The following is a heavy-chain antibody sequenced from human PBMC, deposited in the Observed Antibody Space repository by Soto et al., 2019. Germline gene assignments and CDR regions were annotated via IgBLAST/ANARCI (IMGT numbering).Heavy chain of an antibody. J-gene: IGHJ5*02. Sequence: QLQLQESGPGLVKPSETLSLTCTVSGGSISSSSYYWGWIRQPPGKGLEWIGSIYYSGSTYYNPSLKRRFAVSVDTSKNPFSLRLSSVTAADTAVYYCARHAGRVLIQLWLRWFDPWGQGTLVTVSS. D-gene: IGHD5-18*01. V-gene: IGHV4-39*01. CDR1: GGSISSSSYY. CDR2: IYYSGST. CDR3: ARHAGRVLIQLWLRWFDP.